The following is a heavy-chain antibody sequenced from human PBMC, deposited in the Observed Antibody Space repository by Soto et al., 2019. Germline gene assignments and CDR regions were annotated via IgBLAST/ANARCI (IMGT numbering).Heavy chain of an antibody. V-gene: IGHV4-59*01. Sequence: SETLSLTCTVSGGSISNYYWNWIRQSPGKGLEWIGYIYSSGSTHYNPSLQNRVTISIDTSKNQVSLKVNSVPAADTAMYFCARLSPYDSGSYSFRYNWFHPWGQGTLVTVSS. CDR1: GGSISNYY. D-gene: IGHD3-10*01. CDR2: IYSSGST. CDR3: ARLSPYDSGSYSFRYNWFHP. J-gene: IGHJ5*02.